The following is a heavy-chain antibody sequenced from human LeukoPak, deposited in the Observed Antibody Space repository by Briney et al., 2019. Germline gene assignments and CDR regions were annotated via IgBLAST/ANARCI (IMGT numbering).Heavy chain of an antibody. Sequence: ASVKVSCKASGYTFTGYYMHWVRQAPGQGLEWMGWINPNSGGTNYAQKFQGRVTMTRDTSISTAYMELSRLRSDDTAVYYCAGVPARSFMTTVTTLRGYYFDYWGQGTLVTVSS. V-gene: IGHV1-2*02. D-gene: IGHD4-17*01. J-gene: IGHJ4*02. CDR2: INPNSGGT. CDR3: AGVPARSFMTTVTTLRGYYFDY. CDR1: GYTFTGYY.